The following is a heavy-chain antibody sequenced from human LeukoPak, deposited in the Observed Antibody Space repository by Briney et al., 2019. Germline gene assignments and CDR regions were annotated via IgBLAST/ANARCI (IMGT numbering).Heavy chain of an antibody. CDR1: TYSISSGYY. CDR2: IYHSGNT. CDR3: ARGGSGSYQIDY. Sequence: SETLSLTCTVSTYSISSGYYWGWIRQPPGKGLEWIGSIYHSGNTFYNPSLKSRVTISVDTSKNQFSLKLSSVTAADTAVYYCARGGSGSYQIDYWGQGTLVTVSS. J-gene: IGHJ4*02. V-gene: IGHV4-38-2*02. D-gene: IGHD1-26*01.